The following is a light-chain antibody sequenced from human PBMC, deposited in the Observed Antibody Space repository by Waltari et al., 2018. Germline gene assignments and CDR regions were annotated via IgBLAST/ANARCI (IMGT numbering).Light chain of an antibody. V-gene: IGLV3-21*02. CDR1: NIKYKN. CDR3: QVWDPDIDHAGVV. J-gene: IGLJ2*01. CDR2: YDS. Sequence: YVLTQPPSVSVAPGQTATIPCEGFNIKYKNVPWYQQKPGQAPVLVVLYDSVRPSGSPERVSGSNSENTATLTISRVEAGDEADYYCQVWDPDIDHAGVVFGGGTKLTVL.